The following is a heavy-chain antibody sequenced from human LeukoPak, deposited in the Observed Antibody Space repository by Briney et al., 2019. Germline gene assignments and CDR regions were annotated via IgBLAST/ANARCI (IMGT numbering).Heavy chain of an antibody. CDR2: LSGSGCAT. CDR3: AKHLGSHSFLFYYMDV. Sequence: GSLRLSCEASEFIFSRFAMSWIRQPPGTGLEWVSTLSGSGCATYYPDSVKGRFTTSRDNSNDTLYLQMDNLRADDTAVYYCAKHLGSHSFLFYYMDVWGKGTSVIVSS. V-gene: IGHV3-23*01. J-gene: IGHJ6*03. CDR1: EFIFSRFA. D-gene: IGHD2-21*01.